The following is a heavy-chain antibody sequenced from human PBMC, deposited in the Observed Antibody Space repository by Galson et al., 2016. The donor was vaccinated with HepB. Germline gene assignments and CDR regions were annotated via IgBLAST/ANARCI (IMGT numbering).Heavy chain of an antibody. J-gene: IGHJ6*03. V-gene: IGHV5-10-1*01. CDR3: ARHAVVPDYYYMDV. Sequence: QSGAEVKKPGESLRISCKASGYNFNNYWISWVRQMPGKGLEWMGRTDPSDSYVQYSPSFQGHVTISVDKSVGTAWLQWSSLKAPDTAIYYCARHAVVPDYYYMDVWGQGTMVTVSS. CDR2: TDPSDSYV. CDR1: GYNFNNYW. D-gene: IGHD4-23*01.